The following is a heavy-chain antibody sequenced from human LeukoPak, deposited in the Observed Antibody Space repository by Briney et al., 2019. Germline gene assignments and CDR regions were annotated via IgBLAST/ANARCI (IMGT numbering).Heavy chain of an antibody. CDR3: AGDRSYSGSDY. Sequence: GGSLRLSCAASGFTFSSYSMNWVCQAPGKGLEWVSSISSSSSYIYYADSVKGRFTISRDNAKNSLYPQMNSLRAEDTAVYYCAGDRSYSGSDYWGQGTLVTVSS. CDR2: ISSSSSYI. D-gene: IGHD1-26*01. V-gene: IGHV3-21*01. CDR1: GFTFSSYS. J-gene: IGHJ4*02.